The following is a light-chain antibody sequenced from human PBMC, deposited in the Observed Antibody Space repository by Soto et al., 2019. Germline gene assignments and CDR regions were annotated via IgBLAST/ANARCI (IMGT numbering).Light chain of an antibody. Sequence: DIQMTQSPSSLSASVGKRITIACRANQSIRSYLNWYQQKPGKAPKLXIYAASSLHTGVPSMFSGSGSGTDFTLTISSLQPEDVATYYCQQSYSTTWTFGQGTKVDIK. CDR3: QQSYSTTWT. J-gene: IGKJ1*01. V-gene: IGKV1-39*01. CDR1: QSIRSY. CDR2: AAS.